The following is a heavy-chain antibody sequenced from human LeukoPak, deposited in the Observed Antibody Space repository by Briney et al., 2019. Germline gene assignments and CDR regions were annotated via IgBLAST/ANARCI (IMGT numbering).Heavy chain of an antibody. D-gene: IGHD3-22*01. CDR1: GYTLTELS. V-gene: IGHV1-18*01. CDR3: ARSQAGYYDSSGLNP. CDR2: ISAYNGNT. J-gene: IGHJ5*02. Sequence: ASVKVSCKVSGYTLTELSMHWVRQAPGKGLEWMGWISAYNGNTNYAQKLQGRVTMTTDTSTSTAYMELRSLRSDDTAVYYYARSQAGYYDSSGLNPWGQGTLVTVSS.